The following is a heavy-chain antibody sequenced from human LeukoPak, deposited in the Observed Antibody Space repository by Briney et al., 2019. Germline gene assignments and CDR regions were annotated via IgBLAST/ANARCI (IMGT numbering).Heavy chain of an antibody. CDR3: AKALSSGIPWVTSPPPGDY. Sequence: GGSLRLSCAASGFTLSSYGMHWVRQAPGKGLEWVAVISYDGSNKYYAESVKGRFTISRDNSKNTLYLQMNSLRAEDTAVYYCAKALSSGIPWVTSPPPGDYWGQGTLATVSS. CDR1: GFTLSSYG. V-gene: IGHV3-30*18. D-gene: IGHD2-21*02. J-gene: IGHJ4*02. CDR2: ISYDGSNK.